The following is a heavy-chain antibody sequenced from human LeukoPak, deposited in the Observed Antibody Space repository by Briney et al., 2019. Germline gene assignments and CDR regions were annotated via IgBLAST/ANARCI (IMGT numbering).Heavy chain of an antibody. Sequence: SQTLSLTCTVSGGSISSYYWSWIRQPPGKGLEWIGYIYYSGSTNYNPSLKSRVTISVDTSKNQFSLKLSSVTAADTAVYYCASTRSEQWLVRGLYYLDYWGQGTLVTVSS. J-gene: IGHJ4*02. V-gene: IGHV4-59*12. D-gene: IGHD6-19*01. CDR2: IYYSGST. CDR1: GGSISSYY. CDR3: ASTRSEQWLVRGLYYLDY.